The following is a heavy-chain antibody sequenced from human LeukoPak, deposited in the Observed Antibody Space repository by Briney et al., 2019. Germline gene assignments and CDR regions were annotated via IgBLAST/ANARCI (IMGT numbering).Heavy chain of an antibody. CDR1: GYNFTNYW. V-gene: IGHV5-51*01. Sequence: GESLRISCKGSGYNFTNYWIGWVRQMPRKGLEWMGIIYPGDSDIRYSPSFQGQVTISADKSISTAYLQWSSLKASDTAMYYCARSASGYFDWLPDYWGQGTLVTISS. J-gene: IGHJ4*02. CDR2: IYPGDSDI. D-gene: IGHD3-9*01. CDR3: ARSASGYFDWLPDY.